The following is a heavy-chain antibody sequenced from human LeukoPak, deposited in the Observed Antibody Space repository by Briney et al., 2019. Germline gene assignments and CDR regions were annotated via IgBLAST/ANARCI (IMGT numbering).Heavy chain of an antibody. CDR2: IYSGGST. J-gene: IGHJ4*02. CDR3: AKPQGDY. Sequence: GGSLRLSCAASGFSVGSNYMTWVRQAPGKGLEWVSLIYSGGSTYYADSVKGRFTISRDNSKNTLYLQMNNLRAEDTAVYYCAKPQGDYWGQGTLVTVSP. CDR1: GFSVGSNY. V-gene: IGHV3-66*04.